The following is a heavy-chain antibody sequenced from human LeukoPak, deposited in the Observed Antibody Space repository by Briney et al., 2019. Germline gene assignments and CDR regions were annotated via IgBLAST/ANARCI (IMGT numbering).Heavy chain of an antibody. J-gene: IGHJ2*01. Sequence: ASVKVSCKASGYTFTGYYMHWVRQTPGQGLEWMGWINPNSGGTNYAQKFQGRVTMTRDTSISTAYMELSRLRSDGTAVYYCARVRVVIAARLCWPDLWGRGTLVTVSS. CDR3: ARVRVVIAARLCWPDL. CDR2: INPNSGGT. V-gene: IGHV1-2*02. D-gene: IGHD6-6*01. CDR1: GYTFTGYY.